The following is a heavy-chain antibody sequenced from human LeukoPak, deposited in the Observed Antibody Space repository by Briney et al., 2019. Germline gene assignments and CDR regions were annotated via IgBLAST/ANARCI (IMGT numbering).Heavy chain of an antibody. V-gene: IGHV3-21*01. D-gene: IGHD3-10*01. CDR3: ARDRGYYDSGRYVPLDY. Sequence: PGGSLRLSCAASGFTFISYGMNWVRQAPGKGLEWVSSISSSSSSIYYAVSVKGRFTISRDNAKNSLYLQMNSLRAEDTAMYYCARDRGYYDSGRYVPLDYWGQGTLVTVSS. CDR2: ISSSSSSI. J-gene: IGHJ4*02. CDR1: GFTFISYG.